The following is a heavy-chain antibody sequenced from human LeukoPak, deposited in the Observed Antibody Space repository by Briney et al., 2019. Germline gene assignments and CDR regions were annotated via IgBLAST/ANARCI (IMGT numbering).Heavy chain of an antibody. CDR1: GVSITNSF. Sequence: SGTLSLTCTVSGVSITNSFWSWIRQPPGKGLEWIAYVHYSEKTNYNPSLKNRLTISLDTSKNQFSLMLSSVTAADTAVYYCARDRRWEQLHAFDIWGQGTMVTVSS. CDR3: ARDRRWEQLHAFDI. V-gene: IGHV4-59*01. D-gene: IGHD1-26*01. J-gene: IGHJ3*02. CDR2: VHYSEKT.